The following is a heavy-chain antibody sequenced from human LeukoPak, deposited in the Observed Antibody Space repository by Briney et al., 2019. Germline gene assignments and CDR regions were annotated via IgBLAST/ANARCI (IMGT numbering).Heavy chain of an antibody. CDR1: GFIFSGSA. V-gene: IGHV3-73*01. D-gene: IGHD1-26*01. J-gene: IGHJ4*02. Sequence: QAGGSLRLSCATSGFIFSGSAIHWVRQASGKGLEWVGRIRSKSKDYETSYAASVEGRFIISRDDSMKTAYLQMNRLQTEDTAIYWCMTSDIPTTTTRNYDYWGQGALVTVS. CDR2: IRSKSKDYET. CDR3: MTSDIPTTTTRNYDY.